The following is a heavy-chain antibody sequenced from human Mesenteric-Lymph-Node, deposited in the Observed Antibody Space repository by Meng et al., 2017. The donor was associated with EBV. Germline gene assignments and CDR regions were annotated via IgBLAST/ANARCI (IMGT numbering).Heavy chain of an antibody. V-gene: IGHV4-30-2*01. Sequence: QLQGSGAGLGKPSQTLSIPWAVSGGVGSSGGYSWSWIRQPPGKGLEWIGYIYHFGSPNYNPSLKSRVTTSVDRSKNQFSLNLTSMTAADTAVYYCARRGIAEGFDFWGQGTLVTSPQ. J-gene: IGHJ4*02. CDR1: GGVGSSGGYS. CDR2: IYHFGSP. CDR3: ARRGIAEGFDF.